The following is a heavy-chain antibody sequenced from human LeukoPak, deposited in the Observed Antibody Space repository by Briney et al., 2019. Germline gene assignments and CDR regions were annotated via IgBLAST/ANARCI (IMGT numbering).Heavy chain of an antibody. CDR1: GYNFTDYY. V-gene: IGHV1-2*02. CDR2: ITPNSEGT. J-gene: IGHJ3*02. Sequence: ASVKVSCKASGYNFTDYYVHWVRQAPGQGLEWMGYITPNSEGTEFEHKFQGRVTMTRDTSIITAYMELSRLTSDDTAVYYCASGDYSGTKPDPIDMWGQGTLVTVSS. CDR3: ASGDYSGTKPDPIDM. D-gene: IGHD3-10*01.